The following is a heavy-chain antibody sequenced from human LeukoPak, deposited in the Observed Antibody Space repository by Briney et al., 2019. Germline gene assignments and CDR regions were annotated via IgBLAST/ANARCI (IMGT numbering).Heavy chain of an antibody. V-gene: IGHV1-69*04. CDR1: GGTFSSYA. CDR3: EMATSGYYYYGMDV. Sequence: SVKVSCKASGGTFSSYAISWVRQAPGQGLEWMGRIIPILGIANYAQKFQGRVTITADKSTSTAYMELSSLRSEDTAVYYCEMATSGYYYYGMDVWGQGTTVTVSS. J-gene: IGHJ6*02. CDR2: IIPILGIA. D-gene: IGHD5-24*01.